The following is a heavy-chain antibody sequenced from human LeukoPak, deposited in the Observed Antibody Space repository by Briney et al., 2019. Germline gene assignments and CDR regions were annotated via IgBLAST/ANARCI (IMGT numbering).Heavy chain of an antibody. J-gene: IGHJ4*02. Sequence: GSLRLSCAASGFTFSSYWMHWVRQAPGKGLVWVSRINSDGSSTSYADSVKGRFTISRDNAKNTLYLQMNSLRAEDTAVYYCARVITSLQEDSSGYRYWGQGTLVTVSS. CDR2: INSDGSST. V-gene: IGHV3-74*01. CDR1: GFTFSSYW. CDR3: ARVITSLQEDSSGYRY. D-gene: IGHD3-22*01.